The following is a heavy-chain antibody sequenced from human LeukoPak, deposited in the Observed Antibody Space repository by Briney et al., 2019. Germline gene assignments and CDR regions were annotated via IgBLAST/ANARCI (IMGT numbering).Heavy chain of an antibody. J-gene: IGHJ6*03. CDR2: IYHSGST. Sequence: SETLSLTCTVSGGSISSYYWSWIRQPPGKGLEWIGSIYHSGSTYYNPSLKSRVTISVDTSKNQFSLKLSSVTAADTAVYYCARVGTTYGDYYYYYYMDVWGKGTTVTVSS. D-gene: IGHD4-17*01. CDR3: ARVGTTYGDYYYYYYMDV. CDR1: GGSISSYY. V-gene: IGHV4-38-2*02.